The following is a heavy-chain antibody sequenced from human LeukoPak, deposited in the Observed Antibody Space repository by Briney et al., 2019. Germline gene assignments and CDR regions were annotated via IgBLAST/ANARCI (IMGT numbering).Heavy chain of an antibody. Sequence: SETLSLTCTVSGASISSTSYCWGWIRQPAGRGLEWIGHIHTSGSTNYNPSLKRRVNISVDTSKNQCSLKLSSVTAADTAVYYCGRDPGTMLRGSRRGYDGNYYYMEVWGKGTTVTISS. D-gene: IGHD3-10*01. CDR2: IHTSGST. V-gene: IGHV4-61*09. CDR1: GASISSTSYC. J-gene: IGHJ6*03. CDR3: GRDPGTMLRGSRRGYDGNYYYMEV.